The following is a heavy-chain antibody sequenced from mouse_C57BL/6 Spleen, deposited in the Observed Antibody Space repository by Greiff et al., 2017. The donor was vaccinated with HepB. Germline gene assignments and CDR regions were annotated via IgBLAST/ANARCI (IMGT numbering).Heavy chain of an antibody. V-gene: IGHV1-15*01. J-gene: IGHJ2*01. Sequence: QVQLQQSGAELVRPGASVTLSCKASGYTFTDYEMHWVKQTPVHGLEWIGAIDPETGGTAYNQKFKGKAILTADKSSSTAYMELRSLTSEDSAVYYCTRNWDGLYYFDYWGQGTTLTVSS. D-gene: IGHD4-1*01. CDR1: GYTFTDYE. CDR3: TRNWDGLYYFDY. CDR2: IDPETGGT.